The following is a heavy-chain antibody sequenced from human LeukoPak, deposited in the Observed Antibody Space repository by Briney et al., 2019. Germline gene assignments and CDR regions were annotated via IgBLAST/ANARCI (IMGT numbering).Heavy chain of an antibody. CDR1: GFTFSSYS. Sequence: GGSLRLSCAASGFTFSSYSMNWVRQAPGKGLEWVSSISSSSSYIYYADSVKGRFTISRDNAKNSLYLQMNSLRAEDTAVYYCARVGYSSGWYGYYYYYMDVWGKGTTVTVSS. CDR2: ISSSSSYI. CDR3: ARVGYSSGWYGYYYYYMDV. D-gene: IGHD6-19*01. V-gene: IGHV3-21*01. J-gene: IGHJ6*03.